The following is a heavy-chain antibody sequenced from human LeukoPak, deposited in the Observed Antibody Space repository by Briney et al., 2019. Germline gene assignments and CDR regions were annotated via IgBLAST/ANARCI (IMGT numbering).Heavy chain of an antibody. J-gene: IGHJ4*02. V-gene: IGHV4-59*01. CDR2: IYYSGST. Sequence: SETLSLTCTVSGGSISSYYWSWIRQPPGKGLEWIGYIYYSGSTNYNPSLKSRVTISVDTSKNQFSLKLSSVTAADTAVYYCARVPWIQPYYFDYWGQGTLVTVSS. CDR3: ARVPWIQPYYFDY. D-gene: IGHD5-18*01. CDR1: GGSISSYY.